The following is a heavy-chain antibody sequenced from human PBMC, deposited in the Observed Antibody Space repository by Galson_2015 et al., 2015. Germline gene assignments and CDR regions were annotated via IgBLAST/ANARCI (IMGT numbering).Heavy chain of an antibody. J-gene: IGHJ4*02. CDR2: IYWDDDK. CDR3: ARYTVSGGRFDY. V-gene: IGHV2-5*02. Sequence: QPPGKALEWLALIYWDDDKRYSPSLKNRLTVTKDTSKNQVVLTMTEMDPVDTATYYCARYTVSGGRFDYWGQGTLVTVSS. D-gene: IGHD5-24*01.